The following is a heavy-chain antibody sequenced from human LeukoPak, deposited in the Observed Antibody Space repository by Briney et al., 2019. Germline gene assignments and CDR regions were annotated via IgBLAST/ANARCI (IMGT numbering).Heavy chain of an antibody. J-gene: IGHJ5*02. V-gene: IGHV3-33*03. CDR3: ARPFSNYGWFDP. Sequence: GRSPRLSCTASGFTFSSYGMHWVRQAPGKGLEWVAVIWNDGSNKYYADSVKGRFTISKDNSKNTVYLQMNSLRAEDTAVYYCARPFSNYGWFDPWGQGTLVTVSS. CDR1: GFTFSSYG. CDR2: IWNDGSNK. D-gene: IGHD4-11*01.